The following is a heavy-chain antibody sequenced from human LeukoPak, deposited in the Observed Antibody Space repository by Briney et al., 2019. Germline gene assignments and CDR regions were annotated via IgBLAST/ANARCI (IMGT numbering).Heavy chain of an antibody. Sequence: GASVKVSCKASGYTFTSYGISWVRQAPGQGLERMGWISAYNGNTNYAQKLQGRVTMTTDTSTSTAYMELRSLRSDDTAVYYCARVEDAGTPPGEDVWGQGTTVTVSS. D-gene: IGHD1-1*01. V-gene: IGHV1-18*01. CDR1: GYTFTSYG. CDR3: ARVEDAGTPPGEDV. CDR2: ISAYNGNT. J-gene: IGHJ6*02.